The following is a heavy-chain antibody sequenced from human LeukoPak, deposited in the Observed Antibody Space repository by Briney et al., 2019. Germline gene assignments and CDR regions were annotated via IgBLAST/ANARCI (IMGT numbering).Heavy chain of an antibody. Sequence: GASVRVSCKASGYTLSDYYIHWVRQGPGQGLEWMGWINPKTGVTHYAQRFQGRVTLTRDTSISTAYMEMSRLRSDDTAVYYCARGARIVVAGPEGSFDYWGQGTLVSVST. CDR1: GYTLSDYY. CDR2: INPKTGVT. CDR3: ARGARIVVAGPEGSFDY. J-gene: IGHJ4*02. V-gene: IGHV1-2*02. D-gene: IGHD6-19*01.